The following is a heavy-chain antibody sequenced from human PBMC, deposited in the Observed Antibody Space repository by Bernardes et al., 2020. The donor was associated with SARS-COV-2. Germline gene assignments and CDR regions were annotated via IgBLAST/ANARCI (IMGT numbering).Heavy chain of an antibody. CDR3: AKGGDTFDSSGHNLEYFDY. Sequence: GGSLRLSCAASGFTFSRYAMSWVRQAPGKGLDWVSAISGSGYNTHHADSVKGRFTISRDNSRNTLYLQMNSLRAEDTAVYFCAKGGDTFDSSGHNLEYFDYWGQGTLVTVSS. CDR1: GFTFSRYA. V-gene: IGHV3-23*01. J-gene: IGHJ4*02. CDR2: ISGSGYNT. D-gene: IGHD3-22*01.